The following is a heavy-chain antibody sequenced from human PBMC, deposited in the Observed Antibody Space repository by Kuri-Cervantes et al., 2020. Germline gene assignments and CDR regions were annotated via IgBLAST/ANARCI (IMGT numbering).Heavy chain of an antibody. V-gene: IGHV4-4*02. D-gene: IGHD2-15*01. CDR3: ARGPYCSGGSCYGPGDYYYCMDV. CDR1: GGSISSSNW. Sequence: SETLSLTCAVSGGSISSSNWWSWVRQPPGKGLEWIGEIYHSGSTNYNPSLKSRVTISVDKSKNQFSLKLSSVTAADTAVYYCARGPYCSGGSCYGPGDYYYCMDVWGQGTTVTVSS. J-gene: IGHJ6*02. CDR2: IYHSGST.